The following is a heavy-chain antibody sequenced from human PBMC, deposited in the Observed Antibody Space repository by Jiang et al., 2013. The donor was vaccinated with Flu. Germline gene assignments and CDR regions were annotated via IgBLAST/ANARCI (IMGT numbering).Heavy chain of an antibody. CDR3: TGGAPDLDY. CDR2: TYHRSKWHN. CDR1: GDSVSSNSAS. Sequence: SQTLSLTCAISGDSVSSNSASWNWIRQSPPRGLEWLGRTYHRSKWHNDYALSVKSRITIKPDTSKNQFSLQLNSVTPEDTAVYYCTGGAPDLDYWGQGTLVTVSS. V-gene: IGHV6-1*01. J-gene: IGHJ4*02.